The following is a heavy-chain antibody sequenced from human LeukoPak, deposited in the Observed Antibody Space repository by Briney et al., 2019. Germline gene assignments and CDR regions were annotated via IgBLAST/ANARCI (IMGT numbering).Heavy chain of an antibody. J-gene: IGHJ4*02. Sequence: GGSLRLSCAASGFTFSSYWMHWVRQAPGKGLVWVSRINSDGSTTTYADSVTGRFTISRDNAKNTQYLQMNSLRAEDTAVYYCARDWTRITMVRGVVDYWGQGTLVTVSS. V-gene: IGHV3-74*01. CDR1: GFTFSSYW. CDR2: INSDGSTT. CDR3: ARDWTRITMVRGVVDY. D-gene: IGHD3-10*01.